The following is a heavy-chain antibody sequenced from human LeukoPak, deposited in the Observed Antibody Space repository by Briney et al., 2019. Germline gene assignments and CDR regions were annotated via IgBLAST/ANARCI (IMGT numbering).Heavy chain of an antibody. J-gene: IGHJ3*02. D-gene: IGHD4-17*01. CDR2: IHSGGTT. V-gene: IGHV3-53*01. CDR1: GFTVSSNY. CDR3: VRASIYGDELGAFDI. Sequence: GGSLRLSCAASGFTVSSNYMSWVRQAPGKGLEWVSIIHSGGTTNYVDSVKGRFTISRDNSKNTLYLQMNSLRAEDTAVYYCVRASIYGDELGAFDIWGQGTMVTVSS.